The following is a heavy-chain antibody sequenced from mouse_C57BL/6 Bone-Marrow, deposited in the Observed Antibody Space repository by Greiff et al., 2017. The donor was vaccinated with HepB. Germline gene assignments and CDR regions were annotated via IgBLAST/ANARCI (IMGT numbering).Heavy chain of an antibody. D-gene: IGHD2-2*01. Sequence: QVQLKQPGAELVKPGASVKLSCKASGYTFTSYWMHWVKQRPGQGLEWIGMIHPNSGSTNYNEKFKSKATLTVDKSSSTAYMQLSSLTSEDSAVYYCARLGLRTGFAYWGQGTLVTVSA. J-gene: IGHJ3*01. CDR2: IHPNSGST. CDR3: ARLGLRTGFAY. V-gene: IGHV1-64*01. CDR1: GYTFTSYW.